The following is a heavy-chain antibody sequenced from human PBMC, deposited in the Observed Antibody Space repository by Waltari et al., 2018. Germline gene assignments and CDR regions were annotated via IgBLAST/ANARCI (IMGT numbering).Heavy chain of an antibody. CDR1: GGTFSSYA. J-gene: IGHJ2*01. V-gene: IGHV1-69*05. Sequence: QVQLVQSGAEVKKPGSSVKVSCKASGGTFSSYAISWVRQAPGQGLEWMGGIIPIFGTANYAQKFQGRVTITTDESTSTAYMELSSLRSEDTAVYYCARGRYPRGGSGQEYWYFDLWGRGTLVTVSS. D-gene: IGHD2-15*01. CDR2: IIPIFGTA. CDR3: ARGRYPRGGSGQEYWYFDL.